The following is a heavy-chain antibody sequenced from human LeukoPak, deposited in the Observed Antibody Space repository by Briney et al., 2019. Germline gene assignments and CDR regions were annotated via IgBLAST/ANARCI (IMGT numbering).Heavy chain of an antibody. Sequence: GGSLRLSCAASGFTFSDYYMSWIRQAPGKGLEWVSYISSSSSYIYYADSVKGRFTISRDNAKNSLYLQMNSLRAEDTAVYYCARADYDFWSGHREGAFDIWGQGTMVTVSS. CDR3: ARADYDFWSGHREGAFDI. V-gene: IGHV3-11*06. D-gene: IGHD3-3*01. CDR1: GFTFSDYY. CDR2: ISSSSSYI. J-gene: IGHJ3*02.